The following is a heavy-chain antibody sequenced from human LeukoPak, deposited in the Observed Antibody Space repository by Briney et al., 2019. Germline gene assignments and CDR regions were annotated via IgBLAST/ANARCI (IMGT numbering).Heavy chain of an antibody. CDR2: INSDESSI. CDR1: GFSLSSYW. V-gene: IGHV3-74*01. CDR3: ARGYGDWFDP. J-gene: IGHJ5*02. Sequence: GGSLRLSCAASGFSLSSYWMHWVRQGPGKGLVWVSRINSDESSISYADSVKGRFSISRDNAKNTLYLQMNSVRAEDTAVYYCARGYGDWFDPWGQGTLVTVSS. D-gene: IGHD3-10*01.